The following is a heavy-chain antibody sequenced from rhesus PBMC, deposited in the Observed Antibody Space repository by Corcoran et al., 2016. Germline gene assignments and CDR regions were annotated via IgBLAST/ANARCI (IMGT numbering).Heavy chain of an antibody. V-gene: IGHV4-173*01. CDR2: ISGTGGST. D-gene: IGHD6-13*01. Sequence: QVQLQESGPGLVKPSETLSLTCAVSGGSISSNYWSWIRQPPGKGLEWIGRISGTGGSTDSHPSLRGRVTISTDTSKNQFSLRLSSVSAAGTAVYYCARAPYSSWTSFDFWGQGLRVTVSS. CDR1: GGSISSNY. J-gene: IGHJ3*01. CDR3: ARAPYSSWTSFDF.